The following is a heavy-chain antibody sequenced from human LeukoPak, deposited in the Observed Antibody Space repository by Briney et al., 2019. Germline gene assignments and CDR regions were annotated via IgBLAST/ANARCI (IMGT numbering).Heavy chain of an antibody. CDR2: INWNGGST. V-gene: IGHV3-20*04. CDR3: ARGGLGSDAFDI. CDR1: GFTFDDYG. J-gene: IGHJ3*02. D-gene: IGHD3/OR15-3a*01. Sequence: PGGSLRLSCAASGFTFDDYGMSWVRHAPGKGLEWVSGINWNGGSTGYADSVKGRFTISRDNAKNSLYLQMNSLRAEDTALYYCARGGLGSDAFDIWGQGTMVTVSS.